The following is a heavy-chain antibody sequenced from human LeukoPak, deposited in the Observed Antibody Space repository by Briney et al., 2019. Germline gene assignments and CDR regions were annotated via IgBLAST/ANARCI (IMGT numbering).Heavy chain of an antibody. CDR3: AKGGLGKEVFDD. CDR1: GXTFNTYA. CDR2: INGGGRGT. D-gene: IGHD1-1*01. Sequence: GGSLRLSWVASGXTFNTYAMSWVRQAPGKGPQWVGRINGGGRGTYYADSLKGRFTISRDNSKNTLYLQIYNLRPEDTARYYCAKGGLGKEVFDDWGQGTVVTVSS. V-gene: IGHV3-23*01. J-gene: IGHJ4*02.